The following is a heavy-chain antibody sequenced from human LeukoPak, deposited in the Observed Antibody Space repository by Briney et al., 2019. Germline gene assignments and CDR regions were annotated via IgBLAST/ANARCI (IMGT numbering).Heavy chain of an antibody. V-gene: IGHV4-39*07. CDR2: IYSSGST. Sequence: QTSETLSLTCTVSGGSISSSYYYWGWIRQPPGKGLEWIGSIYSSGSTYYNPSLKSRVTISVDTSKNQFSLKLSSVTAADTAVYYCARDNRWFGESYNWFDPWGQGTLVTVSS. CDR3: ARDNRWFGESYNWFDP. CDR1: GGSISSSYYY. D-gene: IGHD3-10*01. J-gene: IGHJ5*02.